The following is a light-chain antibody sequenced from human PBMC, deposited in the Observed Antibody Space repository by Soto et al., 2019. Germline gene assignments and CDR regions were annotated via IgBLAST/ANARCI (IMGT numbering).Light chain of an antibody. V-gene: IGLV2-11*01. CDR3: GSYAGSYIHV. J-gene: IGLJ1*01. CDR2: DVT. CDR1: SSDVGGYNY. Sequence: QSVLTQPRSVSGSPGQSVTISCTGTSSDVGGYNYVSWYQPHPDKAPKVMIYDVTKRPSGVPDRFSGSKSGNTASLTISGLQAEDEADYYCGSYAGSYIHVFGTGTKIT.